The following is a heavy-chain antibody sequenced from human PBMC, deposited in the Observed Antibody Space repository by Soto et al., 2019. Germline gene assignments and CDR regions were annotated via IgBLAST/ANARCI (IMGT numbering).Heavy chain of an antibody. V-gene: IGHV3-74*01. CDR2: ISGDGSGT. D-gene: IGHD1-7*01. Sequence: GGSLRLSCAASEFTFRSYWMHWVRQSPGKGLVWVSRISGDGSGTNYADSVKGRFTISRDNAKNTVYLQIDSLRAEDTAVYYCARSLPGTYGAFDLWGQGTMVTVSS. J-gene: IGHJ3*01. CDR3: ARSLPGTYGAFDL. CDR1: EFTFRSYW.